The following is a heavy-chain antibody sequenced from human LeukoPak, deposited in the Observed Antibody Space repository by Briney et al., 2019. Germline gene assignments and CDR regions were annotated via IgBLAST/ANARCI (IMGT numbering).Heavy chain of an antibody. CDR2: ISGSGGST. J-gene: IGHJ4*02. D-gene: IGHD1-1*01. CDR3: AKDVEVSGYFDY. CDR1: GFTFSSYA. Sequence: PGGSLRLSCAASGFTFSSYAMSWVRQAPVKGLEWVSAISGSGGSTYYADSVKGRFTISRDNSKNTLYLQMNSLRAEDTAVYYCAKDVEVSGYFDYWGQGTLVTVSS. V-gene: IGHV3-23*01.